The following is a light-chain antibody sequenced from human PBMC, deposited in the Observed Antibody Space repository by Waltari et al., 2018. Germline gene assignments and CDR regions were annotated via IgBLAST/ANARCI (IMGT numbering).Light chain of an antibody. J-gene: IGKJ1*01. Sequence: DVVMTQSPLSLPVTLGQPASISCRSSQSLVDSDGNTYLSWFQQRPGQSPRRLIYKVSNRDSGVPYRFSGSGSGTDFTLEISRVEADDIAIYYCMQGTHWPRSFGQGTKVEIE. CDR3: MQGTHWPRS. V-gene: IGKV2-30*01. CDR1: QSLVDSDGNTY. CDR2: KVS.